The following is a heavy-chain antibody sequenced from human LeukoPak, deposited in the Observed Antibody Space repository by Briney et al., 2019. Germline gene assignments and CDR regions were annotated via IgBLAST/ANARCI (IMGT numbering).Heavy chain of an antibody. CDR2: IYTSGST. D-gene: IGHD6-13*01. V-gene: IGHV4-4*07. Sequence: SETLSLTCTVSGGSISGYYWSWVRQPAGKGLEWIGRIYTSGSTNYNPSLKSRVTMSVDTSKNQFSLKLNSVTAADTAVYYCARVGIAAAGALDYWGQGTLVTVSS. CDR1: GGSISGYY. J-gene: IGHJ4*02. CDR3: ARVGIAAAGALDY.